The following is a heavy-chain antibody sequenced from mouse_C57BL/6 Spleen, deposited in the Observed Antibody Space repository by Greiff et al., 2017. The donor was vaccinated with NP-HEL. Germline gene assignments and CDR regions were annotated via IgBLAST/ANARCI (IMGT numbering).Heavy chain of an antibody. CDR3: AREGYGDYFDY. Sequence: EVQLQQSGPVLVKPGASVKMSCKASGYTFTDYYMNWVKQSHGKSLEWIGVINPYNGGTSYNQKFKGKATLTVDKSSSTAYMELNSLTSEDSAVYYCAREGYGDYFDYWGQGTTLTVSS. J-gene: IGHJ2*01. CDR2: INPYNGGT. V-gene: IGHV1-19*01. D-gene: IGHD1-1*02. CDR1: GYTFTDYY.